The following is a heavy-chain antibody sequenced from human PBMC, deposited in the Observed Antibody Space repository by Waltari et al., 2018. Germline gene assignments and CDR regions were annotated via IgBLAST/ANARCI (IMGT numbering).Heavy chain of an antibody. CDR3: ARHWKRNGYRFDP. Sequence: QLQLMESVPGLMKPSETLSITCTAPGGSISRSSYYWGWIRQSPGKGLEWIASIYYTGTTYYNPPLESRVTISGDTSKNQFSLRLSSVTAADTAVYYCARHWKRNGYRFDPWGQGTLVTVSS. D-gene: IGHD5-12*01. CDR2: IYYTGTT. CDR1: GGSISRSSYY. J-gene: IGHJ5*02. V-gene: IGHV4-39*01.